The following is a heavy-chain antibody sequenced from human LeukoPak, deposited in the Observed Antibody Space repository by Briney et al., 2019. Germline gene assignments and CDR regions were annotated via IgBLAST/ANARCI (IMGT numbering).Heavy chain of an antibody. D-gene: IGHD2-8*02. CDR1: GGLFSEYY. CDR2: GHHSESS. J-gene: IGHJ4*02. CDR3: ARESAGSLHDSTAAFHY. V-gene: IGHV4-34*11. Sequence: SETLSLTCAVYGGLFSEYYWSWIRQPPGKGLEWIAYGHHSESSNYNPSFRSRVIIPVDTSRNQFSLRLSSVTAADTAIYYCARESAGSLHDSTAAFHYWGQGILVIVSS.